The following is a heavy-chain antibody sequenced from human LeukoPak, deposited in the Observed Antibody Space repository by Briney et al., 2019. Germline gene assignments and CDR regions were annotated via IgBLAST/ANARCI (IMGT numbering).Heavy chain of an antibody. Sequence: SQTLSLTCAISGDSVSSNSAAWTWIRQSPSRGLEWLGRTYYRSKWYNDYAVSVKSRITINPDTSKNQFSLQLNSVTPEDTAVYYCAREIITMVRGVIPYYYYYYMDVWGKGTTVTVSS. J-gene: IGHJ6*03. CDR3: AREIITMVRGVIPYYYYYYMDV. D-gene: IGHD3-10*01. CDR1: GDSVSSNSAA. V-gene: IGHV6-1*01. CDR2: TYYRSKWYN.